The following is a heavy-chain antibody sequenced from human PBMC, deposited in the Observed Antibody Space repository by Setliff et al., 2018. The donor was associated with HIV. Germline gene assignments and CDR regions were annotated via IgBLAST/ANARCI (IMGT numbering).Heavy chain of an antibody. CDR2: IYPIDSDT. CDR1: GYSFTNFW. Sequence: GESLKISCKGSGYSFTNFWVGWVRQMPGKGLEWMGIIYPIDSDTKYSPSFWGRVTISVDKSLNTAYLHWNSLKPADTAMYFCGRSGKSGELYAYWGRGTRVTVSS. V-gene: IGHV5-51*01. J-gene: IGHJ4*02. CDR3: GRSGKSGELYAY. D-gene: IGHD2-8*01.